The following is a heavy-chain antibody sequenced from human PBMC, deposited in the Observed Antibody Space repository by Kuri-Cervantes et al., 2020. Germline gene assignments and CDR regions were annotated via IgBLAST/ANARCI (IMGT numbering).Heavy chain of an antibody. Sequence: ESLKISCVVSGDSISSSNWWTWVRQPPGKGLEWIGYMYYSGSTNYNPSLKSRVTISVDTSKNQFSLKLSSVTAADTAVYFCARGSGWYFYWGQGTLVTVSS. D-gene: IGHD6-19*01. V-gene: IGHV4/OR15-8*01. J-gene: IGHJ1*01. CDR2: MYYSGST. CDR3: ARGSGWYFY. CDR1: GDSISSSNW.